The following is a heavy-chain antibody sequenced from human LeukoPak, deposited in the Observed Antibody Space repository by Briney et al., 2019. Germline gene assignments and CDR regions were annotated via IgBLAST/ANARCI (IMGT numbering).Heavy chain of an antibody. CDR2: ISGSGGST. J-gene: IGHJ4*02. D-gene: IGHD1-26*01. CDR3: AKDEGEGATTHFDY. V-gene: IGHV3-23*01. Sequence: GGSLRLSCAASGLTFSSYAMSWVRQAPGKGLEWVSAISGSGGSTDYADSVKGRFTISRDNSKNTLYLQMNSLRAEDTAVYYCAKDEGEGATTHFDYWGQGTLVTVSS. CDR1: GLTFSSYA.